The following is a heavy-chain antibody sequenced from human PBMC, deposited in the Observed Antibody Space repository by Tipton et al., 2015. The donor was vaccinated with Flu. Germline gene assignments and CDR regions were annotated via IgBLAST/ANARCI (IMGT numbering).Heavy chain of an antibody. CDR2: ISYGETT. V-gene: IGHV4-39*07. J-gene: IGHJ4*02. D-gene: IGHD2-2*01. CDR3: AAVTSFYFFFDS. Sequence: TLSLTCTVSGGSMTPYYWAWLRQPPGKGLEWIASISYGETTDYKPSLKSRVTISIDTSRNQFSLRLTSVTAADTAIYYCAAVTSFYFFFDSWGQGTLVAVSS. CDR1: GGSMTPYY.